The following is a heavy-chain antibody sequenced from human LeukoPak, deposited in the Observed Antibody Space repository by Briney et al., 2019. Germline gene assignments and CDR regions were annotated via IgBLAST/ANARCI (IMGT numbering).Heavy chain of an antibody. CDR3: ARDSTYSSSGHNWFDP. CDR1: GGSISSYY. V-gene: IGHV4-4*07. J-gene: IGHJ5*02. CDR2: IYTSGST. Sequence: SETLSLTCTVSGGSISSYYWSWIRQPAGKGLEWIGRIYTSGSTNYNPSLKSRVTMSVDTSKNQFSLKLSSVTAADTAVYYCARDSTYSSSGHNWFDPWGQGTLVTVSS. D-gene: IGHD6-6*01.